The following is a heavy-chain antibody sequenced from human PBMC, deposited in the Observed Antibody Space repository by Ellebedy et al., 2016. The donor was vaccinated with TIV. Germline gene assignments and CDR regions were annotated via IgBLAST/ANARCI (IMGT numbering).Heavy chain of an antibody. D-gene: IGHD2-2*02. CDR3: ARAKGAKGLY. V-gene: IGHV3-33*01. J-gene: IGHJ4*02. CDR2: IWYDGSNH. Sequence: GESLKISCAASGFTFSSSGMHWVRQAPAKGLEWVAVIWYDGSNHDYEDSVKGRFTISRDNSENTLYLQMNSLRAEDTAVYYGARAKGAKGLYWGQGTLVTVSS. CDR1: GFTFSSSG.